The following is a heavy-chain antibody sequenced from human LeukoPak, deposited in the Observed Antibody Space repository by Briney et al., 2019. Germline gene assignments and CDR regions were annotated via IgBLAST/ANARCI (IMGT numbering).Heavy chain of an antibody. CDR3: ARGLMTTVLYYFDY. J-gene: IGHJ4*02. Sequence: SETLSLTCTVSGGSISSYYWSWIRQPPGKGLEWIGRIYTSGSTNYNPSLKSRVTMSVDTSKNQFSLKLSSVTAADTAVYYCARGLMTTVLYYFDYWGQGTLVTVSS. D-gene: IGHD4-17*01. CDR2: IYTSGST. V-gene: IGHV4-4*07. CDR1: GGSISSYY.